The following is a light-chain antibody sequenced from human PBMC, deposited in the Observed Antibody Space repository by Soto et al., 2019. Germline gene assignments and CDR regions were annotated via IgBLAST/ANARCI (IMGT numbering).Light chain of an antibody. J-gene: IGLJ1*01. CDR3: CSFTGTYV. Sequence: QSALTQPRSVSGSPGQSVTISCTGTSSDVGGSNYVSWYQQHPGKAPKLMIHDVSKRPSGVPDRFSASKSGNTASLTISGLQAEDEADYYCCSFTGTYVFGTGTKLTVL. CDR2: DVS. CDR1: SSDVGGSNY. V-gene: IGLV2-11*01.